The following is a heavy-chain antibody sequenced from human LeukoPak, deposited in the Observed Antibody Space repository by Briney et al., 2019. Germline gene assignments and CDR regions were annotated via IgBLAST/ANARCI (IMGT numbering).Heavy chain of an antibody. CDR2: INQDGSAK. J-gene: IGHJ3*02. CDR3: ARGGSYLSAFDI. Sequence: PGGSLRLSCAASGFMFTSYWMSWVRQAPGKGLEWVANINQDGSAKYYVDSVKGRSTISRDNSKNTLYLQMNSLRAEDTAVYYCARGGSYLSAFDIWGQGTMVTVSS. D-gene: IGHD1-26*01. V-gene: IGHV3-7*03. CDR1: GFMFTSYW.